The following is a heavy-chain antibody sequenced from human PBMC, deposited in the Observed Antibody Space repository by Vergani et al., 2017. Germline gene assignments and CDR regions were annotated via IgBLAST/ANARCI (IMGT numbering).Heavy chain of an antibody. CDR3: AAYSGYSGYDPEW. CDR2: IDPSDSYT. CDR1: GYSFTSYW. D-gene: IGHD5-12*01. J-gene: IGHJ4*02. V-gene: IGHV5-10-1*01. Sequence: EVQLVQSGAEVQKPGESLRISCKGSGYSFTSYWISWVRQMPGKGLEWMGRIDPSDSYTNYSPSLQGHVNFKADKSISTAFQQWSSLKAADTAMYYCAAYSGYSGYDPEWWGQGTLVTVSS.